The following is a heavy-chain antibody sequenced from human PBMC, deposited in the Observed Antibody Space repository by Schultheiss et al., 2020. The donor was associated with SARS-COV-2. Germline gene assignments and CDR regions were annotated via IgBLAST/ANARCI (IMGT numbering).Heavy chain of an antibody. D-gene: IGHD3-22*01. CDR1: GGSISSGGYY. CDR3: ARDSSVRFDP. V-gene: IGHV4-31*03. J-gene: IGHJ5*02. Sequence: SETLSLTCTVSGGSISSGGYYWSWIRQHPGKGLEWIGYIYYSGSTYYNPSLKSRVTISVDTSKNQFSLKLSSVTAADTAVYYCARDSSVRFDPWGQGTLVTVS. CDR2: IYYSGST.